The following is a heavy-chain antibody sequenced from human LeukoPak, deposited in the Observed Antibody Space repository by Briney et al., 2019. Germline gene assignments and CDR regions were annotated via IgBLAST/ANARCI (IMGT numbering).Heavy chain of an antibody. Sequence: GGSLRLSCAASGFTFNSYAMSWVHQAPGKGLEWVSAISGSGGSTYYADSVKGRFTISRDNSKNTLYLQMNSLRAEDTAVYYCAKEYYYDSSGYYYFDYWGQGTLVTVSS. CDR3: AKEYYYDSSGYYYFDY. D-gene: IGHD3-22*01. CDR1: GFTFNSYA. J-gene: IGHJ4*02. CDR2: ISGSGGST. V-gene: IGHV3-23*01.